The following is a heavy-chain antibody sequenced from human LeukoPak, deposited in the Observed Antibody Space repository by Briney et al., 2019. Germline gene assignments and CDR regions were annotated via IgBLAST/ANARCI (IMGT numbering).Heavy chain of an antibody. CDR2: ISAYNGNA. D-gene: IGHD3-3*01. CDR1: GYTFTSYG. Sequence: ASVKVSCKASGYTFTSYGISWVRQAPGQGLEWMGWISAYNGNANYAQKLQGRVTMTTDTSTSTAYMELRSLRSDDTAVYYCATGKLRLGIFGVVIIDDAFDIWGQGTMVTVSS. V-gene: IGHV1-18*01. CDR3: ATGKLRLGIFGVVIIDDAFDI. J-gene: IGHJ3*02.